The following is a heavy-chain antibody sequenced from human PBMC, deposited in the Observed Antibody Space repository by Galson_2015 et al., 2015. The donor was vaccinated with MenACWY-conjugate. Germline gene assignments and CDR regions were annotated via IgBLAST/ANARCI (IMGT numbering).Heavy chain of an antibody. D-gene: IGHD6-19*01. CDR2: IKQDGSEK. Sequence: SLRLSCAASGFSVSNYYMSWVRQAPGKGLEWVANIKQDGSEKYYVDSVKGRFTISRDNAKNSLYLQMNSLRAEDTAVYYCAREYKGTEQWLFDFDYWGQGTLVTVSS. J-gene: IGHJ4*02. CDR3: AREYKGTEQWLFDFDY. CDR1: GFSVSNYY. V-gene: IGHV3-7*03.